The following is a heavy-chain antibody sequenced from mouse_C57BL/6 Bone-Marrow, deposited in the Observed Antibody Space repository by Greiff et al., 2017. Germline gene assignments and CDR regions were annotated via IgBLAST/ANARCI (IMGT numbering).Heavy chain of an antibody. CDR2: IDPETGGT. D-gene: IGHD1-1*01. Sequence: QVHVKQSGAELVRPGASVTLSCKASGYTFTDYEMHWVKQTPVHGLEWIGAIDPETGGTAYNQTFKGKAILTADKSSSTAYMELRSLTSEDSAVYYCTRYYYGSSYGFDYWGQGTTLTVSS. V-gene: IGHV1-15*01. CDR3: TRYYYGSSYGFDY. CDR1: GYTFTDYE. J-gene: IGHJ2*01.